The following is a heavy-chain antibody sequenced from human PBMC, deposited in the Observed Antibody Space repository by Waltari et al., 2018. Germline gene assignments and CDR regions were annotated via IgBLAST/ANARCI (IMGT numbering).Heavy chain of an antibody. CDR3: SSRHSGSSDY. CDR2: SRNKAQGYIT. J-gene: IGHJ4*02. D-gene: IGHD1-26*01. CDR1: GFTFSDHY. V-gene: IGHV3-72*01. Sequence: EVQLVESGGGLVQPGGSLRLSCAISGFTFSDHYIDWVRQAPGNGAGVGGRSRNKAQGYITEYAASVKGRFIISRDDSKNSLYLQMDSLKTEDTAMYYCSSRHSGSSDYWGQGTLVTVSS.